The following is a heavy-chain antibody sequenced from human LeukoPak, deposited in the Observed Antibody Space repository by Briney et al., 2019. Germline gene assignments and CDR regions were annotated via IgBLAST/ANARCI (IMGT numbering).Heavy chain of an antibody. J-gene: IGHJ5*02. D-gene: IGHD2-15*01. CDR1: GFTFSSYT. Sequence: PGGSLRLSCAASGFTFSSYTMNWVRQAPGKGLEWVSYISSSSSTISYAGSVKGRFTISRDNAKNSLYLQMNSLRDEDTAVYYCARYYSGPFDPWGQGTLVTVSS. CDR3: ARYYSGPFDP. V-gene: IGHV3-48*02. CDR2: ISSSSSTI.